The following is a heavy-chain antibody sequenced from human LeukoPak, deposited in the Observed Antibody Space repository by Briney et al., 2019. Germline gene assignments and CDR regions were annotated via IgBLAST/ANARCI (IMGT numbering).Heavy chain of an antibody. J-gene: IGHJ4*02. D-gene: IGHD1-1*01. CDR3: VRQTTLTPGAWDGFDY. CDR2: ISGSTVYI. V-gene: IGHV3-21*01. CDR1: GLSFNRYT. Sequence: PGGSLRLSCAASGLSFNRYTMYWARQAPGKGLEWVSSISGSTVYIYYADSVKGRFTISRDNAKNSVYLEMNSLRAEDTAIYYCVRQTTLTPGAWDGFDYWGQGTLVTVSS.